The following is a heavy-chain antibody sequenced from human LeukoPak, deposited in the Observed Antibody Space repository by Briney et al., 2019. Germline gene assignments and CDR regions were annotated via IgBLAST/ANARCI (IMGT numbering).Heavy chain of an antibody. CDR2: IYYSGNT. V-gene: IGHV4-39*01. D-gene: IGHD6-25*01. Sequence: SETLSLTCTVSGGSISSTDYYWGWFRQPPGNGLEWIGSIYYSGNTYYNPSLNSRVTISVDTSKNQFSLKVTSGTAADTAVYYCARQCIESGWPRYGDYWGQGTLVTVSS. CDR1: GGSISSTDYY. J-gene: IGHJ4*02. CDR3: ARQCIESGWPRYGDY.